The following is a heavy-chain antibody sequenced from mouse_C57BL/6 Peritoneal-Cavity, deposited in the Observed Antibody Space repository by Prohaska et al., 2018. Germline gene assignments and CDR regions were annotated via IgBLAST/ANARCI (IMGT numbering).Heavy chain of an antibody. Sequence: HGRSVDWCGHINPTNGGTIYNQKFKCKATLTVDKSSSTAYMELRSLTSEDTAVYYCARSEIYGSWFAYWGQATLVTVSA. V-gene: IGHV1-18*01. CDR2: INPTNGGT. J-gene: IGHJ3*01. CDR3: ARSEIYGSWFAY. D-gene: IGHD2-2*01.